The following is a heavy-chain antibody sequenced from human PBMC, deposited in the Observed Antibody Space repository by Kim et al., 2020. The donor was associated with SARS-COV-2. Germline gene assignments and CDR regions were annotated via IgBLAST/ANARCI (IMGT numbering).Heavy chain of an antibody. J-gene: IGHJ4*02. CDR3: ARDRGSSGYKSFFDY. D-gene: IGHD3-22*01. V-gene: IGHV3-30*07. Sequence: DPVKGRFTISRDNSKNTLYLQMNSLRAEDTAVYYCARDRGSSGYKSFFDYWGQGTLVTVSS.